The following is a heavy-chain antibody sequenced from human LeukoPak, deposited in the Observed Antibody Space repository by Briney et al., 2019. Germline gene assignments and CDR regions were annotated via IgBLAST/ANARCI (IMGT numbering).Heavy chain of an antibody. D-gene: IGHD6-13*01. CDR3: ARDLIPSIAAAGTLFY. Sequence: GASVKVSCKASGYTFTSYYMHWVRQAPGQGLEWMGIINPSGGSTSYAQKFQGRVTITRDTSTSTVYMELSSLRSEDTAVYYCARDLIPSIAAAGTLFYWGQGTLVTVSS. J-gene: IGHJ4*02. CDR1: GYTFTSYY. CDR2: INPSGGST. V-gene: IGHV1-46*01.